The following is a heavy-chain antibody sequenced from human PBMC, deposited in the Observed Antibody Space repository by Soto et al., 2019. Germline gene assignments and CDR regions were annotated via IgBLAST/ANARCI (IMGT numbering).Heavy chain of an antibody. Sequence: PGGSLRLSCAASGFTVSSYGMDWVRQAPGKGLEWVAVFSYDGVNKYYTDSVKGRFTISRDNSKNTLYLQMNSLRAEDTAVYYCAKGPLPRAVYRLDVWGQGTTVTVSS. J-gene: IGHJ6*02. V-gene: IGHV3-30*18. CDR3: AKGPLPRAVYRLDV. CDR2: FSYDGVNK. CDR1: GFTVSSYG.